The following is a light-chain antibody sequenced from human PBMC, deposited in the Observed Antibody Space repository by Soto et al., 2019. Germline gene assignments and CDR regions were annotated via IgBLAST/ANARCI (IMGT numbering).Light chain of an antibody. CDR1: QSISTW. J-gene: IGKJ1*01. CDR3: QQYSSYST. V-gene: IGKV1-5*03. CDR2: KTS. Sequence: DIQMTQSPSTLSASVGDRVAITCRASQSISTWLAWYQQKPGKAPKLLIYKTSSLETGVTSRFSGSGTGTDFTLTISSLQPDDFATYYCQQYSSYSTFGQGTKVEIK.